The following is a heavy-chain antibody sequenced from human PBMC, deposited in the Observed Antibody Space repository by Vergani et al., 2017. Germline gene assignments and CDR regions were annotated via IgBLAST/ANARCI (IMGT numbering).Heavy chain of an antibody. CDR1: GGSISSGDYY. V-gene: IGHV4-30-4*08. CDR2: IYYSGST. Sequence: QVQLQESGPGLVKPSQTLYLTCTVSGGSISSGDYYWSWIRQPPGKGLEWIGYIYYSGSTYYNPSLKSRVTISVETSKNQFSLKLSSVTAEDTAVYYCARVGVVRGVSYYYYYCGMYVWGQGTMVTVSS. CDR3: ARVGVVRGVSYYYYYCGMYV. D-gene: IGHD3-10*01. J-gene: IGHJ6*02.